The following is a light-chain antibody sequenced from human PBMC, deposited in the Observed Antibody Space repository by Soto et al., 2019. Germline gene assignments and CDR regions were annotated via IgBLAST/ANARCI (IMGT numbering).Light chain of an antibody. CDR3: QKYNSAPWT. CDR1: QTISVS. J-gene: IGKJ1*01. V-gene: IGKV1-27*01. Sequence: IQMTQSPSTLSASVGDTVTITCRASQTISVSLAWYRQKPGKAPNLLIYDASTLQSGVPSRFSGSGSGTDFTLTISSLQPEDVATYYCQKYNSAPWTFGQGTKGEIQ. CDR2: DAS.